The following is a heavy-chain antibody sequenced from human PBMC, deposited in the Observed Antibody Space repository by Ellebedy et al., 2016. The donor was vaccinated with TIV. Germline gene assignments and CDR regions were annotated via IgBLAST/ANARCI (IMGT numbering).Heavy chain of an antibody. V-gene: IGHV4-39*01. CDR2: IAYSGNT. J-gene: IGHJ5*02. Sequence: MPSETLSLTCSVSGGSISSTGYYWGWIRQPPGKGLEWIGSIAYSGNTYYNPSLKSRVTISVDTSKNQFSLKLSSVTAADTAVYYCARRASRKVVVPYNWFDPWGQGTLVTVSS. D-gene: IGHD6-6*01. CDR3: ARRASRKVVVPYNWFDP. CDR1: GGSISSTGYY.